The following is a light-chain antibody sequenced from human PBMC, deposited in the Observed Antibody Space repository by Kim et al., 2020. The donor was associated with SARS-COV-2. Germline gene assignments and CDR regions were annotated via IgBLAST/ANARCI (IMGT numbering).Light chain of an antibody. CDR1: GGSIASNY. V-gene: IGLV6-57*03. CDR3: QSYDSSNHVV. CDR2: DDN. Sequence: TVTTTATRGGGSIASNYVQWYLQRPGSAPTTVIYDDNQRPSGVPDRFSGSIDSSSNSASLTISGLKTEDEADYYCQSYDSSNHVVFGGGTQLTVL. J-gene: IGLJ2*01.